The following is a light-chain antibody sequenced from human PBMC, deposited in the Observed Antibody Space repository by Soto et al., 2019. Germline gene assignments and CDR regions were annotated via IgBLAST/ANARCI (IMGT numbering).Light chain of an antibody. Sequence: EIVMTQSPATLSVSPGERVTLSCRASQSVNTKLAWYQQRPGQAPRLLIYGASTRATAVPARFSGTGAGTEFSLTISSLQSEDFAIYYCRQYDTGRPLAFGGGTKVEIK. V-gene: IGKV3-15*01. CDR1: QSVNTK. CDR2: GAS. CDR3: RQYDTGRPLA. J-gene: IGKJ4*01.